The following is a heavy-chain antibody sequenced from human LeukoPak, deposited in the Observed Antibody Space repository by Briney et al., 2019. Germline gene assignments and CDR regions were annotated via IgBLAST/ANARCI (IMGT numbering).Heavy chain of an antibody. V-gene: IGHV3-23*01. J-gene: IGHJ3*01. D-gene: IGHD3-22*01. CDR3: AKRPRDSSGYYLGAFDG. CDR2: IGASGAET. Sequence: GGSLRLSCAASGFTFSTYAMTWVRQAPGKGLDWVSAIGASGAETYYADSAKGRFTVSRDNSKNTLYLQMSSLRADDTAVYFCAKRPRDSSGYYLGAFDGWGQGTTVTVSS. CDR1: GFTFSTYA.